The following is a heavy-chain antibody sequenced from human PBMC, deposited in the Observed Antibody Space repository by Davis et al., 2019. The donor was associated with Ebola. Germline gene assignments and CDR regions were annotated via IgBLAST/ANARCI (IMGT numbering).Heavy chain of an antibody. CDR2: IDSDGSST. V-gene: IGHV3-74*01. CDR3: ARFGLNGMDV. J-gene: IGHJ6*02. CDR1: GSTISGSA. D-gene: IGHD3-10*01. Sequence: PGGSLRLSCAASGSTISGSAMHWVRQGPGKRLVWVSRIDSDGSSTTYADSVKGRFTISRDNAKNTVYLQMNSLRAEDTAVYYCARFGLNGMDVWGQGTTVTVSS.